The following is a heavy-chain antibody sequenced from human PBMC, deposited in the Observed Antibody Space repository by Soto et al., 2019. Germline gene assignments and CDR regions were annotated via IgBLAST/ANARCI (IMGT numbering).Heavy chain of an antibody. CDR3: TTGSVEGV. CDR2: IKNKAEGGAT. D-gene: IGHD2-15*01. CDR1: DFTITNAW. V-gene: IGHV3-15*07. J-gene: IGHJ6*02. Sequence: EVQLVESGGGLVKPGGSLRLSCAASDFTITNAWMNWVRQAPGKGLEWVGRIKNKAEGGATDYAAPLKGRFTISRYDSRHTPFLQMNSMKTEDTAVYYCTTGSVEGVWGQGATVTVSS.